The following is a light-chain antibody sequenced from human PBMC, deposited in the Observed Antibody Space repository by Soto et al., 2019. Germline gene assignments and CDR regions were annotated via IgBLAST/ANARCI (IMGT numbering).Light chain of an antibody. J-gene: IGKJ1*01. CDR2: KAS. CDR1: QSISSW. Sequence: DIQTTQSPSTLSASVGDRVTITCRASQSISSWLAWYQQKPGKAPKLLIYKASSLESGVPSRFSGSGSGTEFTLTISSLQPDDFATYYCKQYNSYPWTFGQGTKVEIK. V-gene: IGKV1-5*03. CDR3: KQYNSYPWT.